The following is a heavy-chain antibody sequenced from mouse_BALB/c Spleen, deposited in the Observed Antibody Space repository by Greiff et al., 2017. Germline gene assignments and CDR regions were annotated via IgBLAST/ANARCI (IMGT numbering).Heavy chain of an antibody. Sequence: EVQGVESGGGLVQPGGSRKLSCAASGFTFSSFGMHWVRQAPEKGLEWVAYISSGSSTIYYADTVKGRFTISRDNPKNTLFLQMTSLRSEDTAMYYCARDYDYPAWFAYWGQGTLVTVSA. J-gene: IGHJ3*01. CDR3: ARDYDYPAWFAY. CDR1: GFTFSSFG. CDR2: ISSGSSTI. V-gene: IGHV5-17*02. D-gene: IGHD2-4*01.